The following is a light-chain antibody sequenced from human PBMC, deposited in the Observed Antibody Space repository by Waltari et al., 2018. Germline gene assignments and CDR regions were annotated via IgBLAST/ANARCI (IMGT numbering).Light chain of an antibody. V-gene: IGLV4-69*01. J-gene: IGLJ3*02. Sequence: QLVLTQSSSASASLGASVKITCTLSSGHSSNVVAWHQQQPEKGPRYLMKVNSDGSHSKGDGIPDRFSGSSSGAERYLTISSLQSDNEADYYCQTWGTGIWVFGGGTRLTVL. CDR3: QTWGTGIWV. CDR2: VNSDGSH. CDR1: SGHSSNV.